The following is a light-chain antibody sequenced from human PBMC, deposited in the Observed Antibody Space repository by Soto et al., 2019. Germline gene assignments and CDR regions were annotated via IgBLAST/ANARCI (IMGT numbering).Light chain of an antibody. Sequence: SYELTQAPSVSVAPGKTARVTCEGNNIGSKSVHWYQQKSGQAPVLVIYYDSDRPSGIPERFSGFKSGNTATLTISRVEAGDEADYYCQVWDISTDHPVFGGGTKLTVL. V-gene: IGLV3-21*04. CDR2: YDS. J-gene: IGLJ2*01. CDR1: NIGSKS. CDR3: QVWDISTDHPV.